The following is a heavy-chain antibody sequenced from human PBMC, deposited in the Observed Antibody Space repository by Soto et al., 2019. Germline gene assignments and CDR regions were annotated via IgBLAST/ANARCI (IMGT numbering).Heavy chain of an antibody. J-gene: IGHJ5*02. V-gene: IGHV3-74*01. Sequence: EVQLVESGGGLVQPGGSLRLSCAASGFTFSSYWMHWVRQVPGKGLVWVARINYDGSTTTYADSVTGRFTISRDNARNTLYLQMNSLRAEDSGVYYCARAGTGWYWFDPWGQGTLVTVSS. CDR3: ARAGTGWYWFDP. D-gene: IGHD6-19*01. CDR1: GFTFSSYW. CDR2: INYDGSTT.